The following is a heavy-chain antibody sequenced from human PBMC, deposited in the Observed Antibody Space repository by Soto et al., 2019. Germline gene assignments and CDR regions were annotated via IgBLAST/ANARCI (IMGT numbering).Heavy chain of an antibody. CDR1: GGSFSGYY. CDR3: GRVTGLHYRVRPHLRDYMDV. D-gene: IGHD2-8*02. Sequence: SETLSLTCAVYGGSFSGYYWSWIRQPPGKGLEWIGEINHSGSTNYNPSLKSRVTISVDTSKNQFSLKLSSVTAADTAVYYCGRVTGLHYRVRPHLRDYMDVWGKGTTVTVSS. J-gene: IGHJ6*03. V-gene: IGHV4-34*01. CDR2: INHSGST.